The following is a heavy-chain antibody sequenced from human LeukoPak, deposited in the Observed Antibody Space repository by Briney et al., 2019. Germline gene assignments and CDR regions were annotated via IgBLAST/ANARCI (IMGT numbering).Heavy chain of an antibody. CDR1: GGSISSYY. D-gene: IGHD6-19*01. J-gene: IGHJ6*02. CDR3: ANLYSSGWYNYYYGMDV. V-gene: IGHV4-59*12. CDR2: IYYSGST. Sequence: SETLSLTCTVSGGSISSYYWSWIRQPPGKGLEWIGYIYYSGSTNYNPSLKSRVTISVDTSKNQFSLKLSSVTAADTAVYYCANLYSSGWYNYYYGMDVWGQGTTVTVSS.